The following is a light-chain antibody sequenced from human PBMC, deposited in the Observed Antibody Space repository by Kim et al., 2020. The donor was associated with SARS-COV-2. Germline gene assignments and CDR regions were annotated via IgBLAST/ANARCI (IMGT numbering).Light chain of an antibody. CDR3: QQYDDLPFT. CDR1: HDISNY. V-gene: IGKV1-33*01. J-gene: IGKJ3*01. Sequence: DIQLTQSPSSLSASVGDRVSITCQASHDISNYLNWYQHKPDKAPKLLISGASNLEAGVPSRFGGSGSGRDFTFTISSLQPDDIATYYCQQYDDLPFTFGPGTKVDIK. CDR2: GAS.